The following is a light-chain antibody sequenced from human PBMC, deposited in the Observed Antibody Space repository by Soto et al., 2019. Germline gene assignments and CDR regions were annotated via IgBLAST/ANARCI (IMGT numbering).Light chain of an antibody. J-gene: IGLJ3*02. CDR3: CLYAGSSTWV. CDR1: SSDVGSYNL. CDR2: EVS. Sequence: SALTQPASVSGSPGQSITMTCTGTSSDVGSYNLVSWYQQHPGKAPKLMIYEVSKRPSGVSNSISGSKSGNTASLTISGLQAEDEADYYCCLYAGSSTWVFGGGTKLTVL. V-gene: IGLV2-23*02.